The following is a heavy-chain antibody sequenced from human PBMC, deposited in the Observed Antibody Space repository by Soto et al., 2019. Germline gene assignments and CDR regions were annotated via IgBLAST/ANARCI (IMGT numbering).Heavy chain of an antibody. CDR1: GGSITSGGYY. V-gene: IGHV4-31*01. CDR2: IYYSGST. J-gene: IGHJ5*02. Sequence: QVQLQESGPGLVKPSQTLSLTCTVSGGSITSGGYYWSWIRQHPGKGLEWIGYIYYSGSTYYNPSINNQASITIDITKTQFSSKKMSGPTADSVVYSYATIDVRAGRVYPWGQGTLVTVSS. CDR3: ATIDVRAGRVYP. D-gene: IGHD6-13*01.